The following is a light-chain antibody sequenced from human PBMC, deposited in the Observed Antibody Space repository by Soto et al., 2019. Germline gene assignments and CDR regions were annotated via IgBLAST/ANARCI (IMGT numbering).Light chain of an antibody. Sequence: QSVLTQPPSVSAAPGQKFTISCSGGSSNIGNNYVSWYQHLPGTAPKLLIYDNNERPSGIPDRFSGSKSGTSATLGITGLQTGDEADYYCGTWDTSLSAVVFGGGTKLTVL. CDR2: DNN. V-gene: IGLV1-51*01. CDR1: SSNIGNNY. CDR3: GTWDTSLSAVV. J-gene: IGLJ2*01.